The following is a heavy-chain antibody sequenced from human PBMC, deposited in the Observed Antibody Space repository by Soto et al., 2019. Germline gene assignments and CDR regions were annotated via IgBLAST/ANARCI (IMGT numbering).Heavy chain of an antibody. Sequence: SETLSLTCTVSGGSISSYYWSWIRQPPGKGLEWIGEINHSGSTNYNPSLKSRITISVDTSKNQFSLKLNSVTAADTAVYYCARRLEEFGNYWFDPWGQGTLVTVSS. D-gene: IGHD3-10*01. V-gene: IGHV4-59*08. J-gene: IGHJ5*02. CDR2: INHSGST. CDR3: ARRLEEFGNYWFDP. CDR1: GGSISSYY.